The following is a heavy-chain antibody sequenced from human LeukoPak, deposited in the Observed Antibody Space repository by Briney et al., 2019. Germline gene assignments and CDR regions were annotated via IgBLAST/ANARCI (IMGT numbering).Heavy chain of an antibody. CDR3: ARDHARDGYNF. J-gene: IGHJ4*02. CDR2: IEQDGSEK. Sequence: QTGGSLRLSCAASGFTFSSYWMNWVRQAPGKGLEWVANIEQDGSEKYYVDSVKVRFTISRDNAQNSLYLQMNSLRAEDTAVYYCARDHARDGYNFWGQGTLVTVSS. CDR1: GFTFSSYW. V-gene: IGHV3-7*01. D-gene: IGHD5-24*01.